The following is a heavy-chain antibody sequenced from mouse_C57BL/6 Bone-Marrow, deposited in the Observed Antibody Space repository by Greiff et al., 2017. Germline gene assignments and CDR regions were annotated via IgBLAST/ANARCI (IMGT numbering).Heavy chain of an antibody. CDR3: ARQSNYGGPFAY. V-gene: IGHV5-12*01. J-gene: IGHJ3*01. CDR2: ISNGGGST. Sequence: EVKLMESGGGLVQPGGSLKLSCAASGFTFSDYYMYWVRQTPEKRLEWVAYISNGGGSTYYPDTVKGRFTISRDNAKNTLYLQMSRLKSEDTAMYYCARQSNYGGPFAYWGQGTLVTVSA. CDR1: GFTFSDYY. D-gene: IGHD2-5*01.